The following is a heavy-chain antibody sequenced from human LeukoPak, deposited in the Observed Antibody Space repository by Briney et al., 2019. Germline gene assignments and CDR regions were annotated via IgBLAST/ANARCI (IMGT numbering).Heavy chain of an antibody. V-gene: IGHV1-2*02. CDR2: INPDSGGT. CDR1: GYTFTGYY. CDR3: ARDLDYYGSGSFFNI. D-gene: IGHD3-10*01. J-gene: IGHJ3*02. Sequence: ASVKVSCKASGYTFTGYYIHWVRQAPGQGLEWVGCINPDSGGTNYAQNFQGRVTMTRDTSITTAYMELSRLRSDDTAVYYCARDLDYYGSGSFFNIWGQGTMVTVSS.